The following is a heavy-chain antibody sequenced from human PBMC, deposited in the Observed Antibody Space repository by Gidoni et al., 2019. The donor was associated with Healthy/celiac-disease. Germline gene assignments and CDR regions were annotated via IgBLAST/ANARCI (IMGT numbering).Heavy chain of an antibody. D-gene: IGHD3-22*01. Sequence: QVQLVESGGGVVQPGRALRLSCAEAGCTCGGYGMHWVRQAPGKGLEWVAVIWYDGSNKYYADSVKGRFTISRDNSKNTLYLQMNSLRAEDTAVYYCAREEYDSSGYYYQYFDYWGQGTLVTVSS. V-gene: IGHV3-33*01. CDR1: GCTCGGYG. J-gene: IGHJ4*02. CDR3: AREEYDSSGYYYQYFDY. CDR2: IWYDGSNK.